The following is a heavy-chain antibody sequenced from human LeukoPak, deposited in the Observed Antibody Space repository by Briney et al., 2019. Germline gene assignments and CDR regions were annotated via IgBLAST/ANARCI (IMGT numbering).Heavy chain of an antibody. V-gene: IGHV3-74*01. CDR2: INREGSST. CDR3: ARDYYSRFDY. CDR1: GFTLSRYG. Sequence: GGSLRLSCAASGFTLSRYGMNCVRQAPGKGLVWVSRINREGSSTTSADSVKGRFTISTDNAKNRLIMQMKSLRAEDTAVYYGARDYYSRFDYWGQGSLVTVSS. D-gene: IGHD3-22*01. J-gene: IGHJ4*02.